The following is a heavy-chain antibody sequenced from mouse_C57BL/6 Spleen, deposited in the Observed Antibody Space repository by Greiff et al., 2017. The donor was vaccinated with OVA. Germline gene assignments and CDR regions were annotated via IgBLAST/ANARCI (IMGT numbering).Heavy chain of an antibody. CDR1: GYTFTDHT. J-gene: IGHJ4*01. Sequence: QVQLQQSDAELVKPGASVEISCKVSGYTFTDHTIHWMKQRPEQGLEWIGYIYPRDGSTKYNEKFKGKATLTADKSSSTAYMQLNSLTSEDSAVYFCARGYYDYDGDYAMDYWGQGTSVTVSS. CDR2: IYPRDGST. CDR3: ARGYYDYDGDYAMDY. D-gene: IGHD2-4*01. V-gene: IGHV1-78*01.